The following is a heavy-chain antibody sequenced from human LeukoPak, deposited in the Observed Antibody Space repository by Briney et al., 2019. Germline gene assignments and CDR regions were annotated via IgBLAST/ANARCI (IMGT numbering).Heavy chain of an antibody. Sequence: GASVKVSCKASGYTFTGYYMHWVRQAPGQGLEWMGWINPNSGGTNYAQKFQGRVTMTRDTSISTAYMELSRLRSDDTAVYYCARGDSYGYNPFFDYWGQGTLVTVSS. D-gene: IGHD5-18*01. J-gene: IGHJ4*02. V-gene: IGHV1-2*02. CDR1: GYTFTGYY. CDR2: INPNSGGT. CDR3: ARGDSYGYNPFFDY.